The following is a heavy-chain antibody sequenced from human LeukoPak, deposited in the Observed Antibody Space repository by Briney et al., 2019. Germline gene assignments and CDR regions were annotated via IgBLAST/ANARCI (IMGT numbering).Heavy chain of an antibody. D-gene: IGHD4-17*01. CDR2: VHLSGRT. J-gene: IGHJ4*02. CDR1: GGSISSTNW. CDR3: AREDGPYRPLDY. V-gene: IGHV4-4*02. Sequence: PSETLSLTCGVSGGSISSTNWWTWVRPPPGEGLEWIGEVHLSGRTNYNPSLESRVTMSVDMSENHISLKLTSVTAADTAVYYCAREDGPYRPLDYSGQGTLVTVSS.